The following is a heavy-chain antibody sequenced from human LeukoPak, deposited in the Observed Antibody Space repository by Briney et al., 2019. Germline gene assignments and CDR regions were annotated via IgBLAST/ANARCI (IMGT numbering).Heavy chain of an antibody. V-gene: IGHV3-9*01. CDR1: GFTFDDYA. CDR3: AKDYGFDI. J-gene: IGHJ3*02. CDR2: ISWNSGSI. Sequence: GRALRLSCAASGFTFDDYAMHWVRQAPGKGLEWVSGISWNSGSIGYADSVKGRFTISRDNAKNSLYLQMNSLRAEDTALYYCAKDYGFDIWGQGTMVTVSS.